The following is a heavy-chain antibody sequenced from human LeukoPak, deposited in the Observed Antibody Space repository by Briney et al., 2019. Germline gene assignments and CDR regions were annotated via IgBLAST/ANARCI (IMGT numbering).Heavy chain of an antibody. CDR3: AREEGAAAGTY. V-gene: IGHV4-34*01. J-gene: IGHJ4*02. D-gene: IGHD6-13*01. Sequence: NSSETLSLTCAVYGGSFSGYYWSWIRQPPGKGLEWIGSMYSSGSTYYNPSLKSRVTISVDTSKNQFSLKLSSVTAADTAVYYCAREEGAAAGTYWGQGTLVTVSS. CDR2: MYSSGST. CDR1: GGSFSGYY.